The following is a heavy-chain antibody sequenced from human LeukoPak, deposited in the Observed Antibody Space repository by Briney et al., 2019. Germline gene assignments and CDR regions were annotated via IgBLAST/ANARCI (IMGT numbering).Heavy chain of an antibody. CDR2: ISGSGGST. V-gene: IGHV3-23*01. CDR3: AKTDDYGDYDDY. J-gene: IGHJ4*02. Sequence: PGGSLRLSCAASGFTFDDYGMSWVRQAPRKGLEWVSVISGSGGSTYYADSVKGRFTISRDNSKNTLYLQMNSLRAEDTAVYYCAKTDDYGDYDDYWGQGTLVTVSS. CDR1: GFTFDDYG. D-gene: IGHD4-17*01.